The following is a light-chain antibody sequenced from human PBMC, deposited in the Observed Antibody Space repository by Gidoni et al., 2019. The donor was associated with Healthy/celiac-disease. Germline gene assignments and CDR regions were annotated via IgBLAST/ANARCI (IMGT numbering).Light chain of an antibody. V-gene: IGKV1-5*01. J-gene: IGKJ1*01. CDR1: QSISSW. Sequence: DIQMTQSPSTLSASVGDRVTITCRASQSISSWLAWYQQKPGKAPKLLIYDASSLESGVPSRFSGSGSGTEFTLTISSLQPDDFATYYCQQYNSYPETFXQXTKVXIK. CDR2: DAS. CDR3: QQYNSYPET.